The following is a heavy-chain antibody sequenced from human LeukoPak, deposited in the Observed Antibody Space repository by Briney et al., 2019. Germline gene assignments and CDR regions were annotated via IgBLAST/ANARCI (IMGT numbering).Heavy chain of an antibody. CDR1: GFTFSSYN. Sequence: PGGSLRLSCAAFGFTFSSYNMNWVRQAPGKGLEWVSSLSSSGAFIYYADSVKGRFTISRDNAKNSLFLQMNSLRAEDTAVYYRARRASTYEFDYWGQGTLVTVSS. J-gene: IGHJ4*02. CDR3: ARRASTYEFDY. D-gene: IGHD3-3*01. V-gene: IGHV3-21*01. CDR2: LSSSGAFI.